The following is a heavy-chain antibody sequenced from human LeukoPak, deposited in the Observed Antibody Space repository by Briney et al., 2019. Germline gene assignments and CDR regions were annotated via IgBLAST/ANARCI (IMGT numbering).Heavy chain of an antibody. CDR3: TTEDYYDSSGYLYNWFDP. Sequence: GGSLRLSCAASGFTFTNAWMSWVRQAPGKGLEWVGRIKSKTDGGTIHYAAPVKGRLTISRDDSKNTLYLQMNSLKTEDTAVYYCTTEDYYDSSGYLYNWFDPWGQGVLVTVSS. J-gene: IGHJ5*02. CDR2: IKSKTDGGTI. V-gene: IGHV3-15*05. CDR1: GFTFTNAW. D-gene: IGHD3-22*01.